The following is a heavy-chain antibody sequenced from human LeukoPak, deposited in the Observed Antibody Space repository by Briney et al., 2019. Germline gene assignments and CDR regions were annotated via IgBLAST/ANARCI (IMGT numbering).Heavy chain of an antibody. J-gene: IGHJ4*02. Sequence: SETLSLTCTVSGGSISSGGYYWSWIRQHPGKGLEWIGYIYYSGSTYYNPSLKSRVTISVDTSKNQFSLKLSSVTAADTAVYYCARVTAGDYYDSSGPFDYWGQGTLVTVSS. CDR2: IYYSGST. CDR3: ARVTAGDYYDSSGPFDY. CDR1: GGSISSGGYY. V-gene: IGHV4-31*03. D-gene: IGHD3-22*01.